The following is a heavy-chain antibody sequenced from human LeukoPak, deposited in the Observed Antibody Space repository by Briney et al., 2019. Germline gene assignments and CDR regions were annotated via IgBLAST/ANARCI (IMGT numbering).Heavy chain of an antibody. J-gene: IGHJ4*02. CDR1: GFTVSSYS. CDR2: ISRSSRYI. Sequence: GGSLRLSCAASGFTVSSYSMSWVRQARGEGREWGSSISRSSRYINYADTVKGRFTNARDNAKNSLDLEMNSLRAEDTAVYYCARYLAVAGFLSPPGDHYWGQGTLVTASS. CDR3: ARYLAVAGFLSPPGDHY. V-gene: IGHV3-21*01. D-gene: IGHD6-19*01.